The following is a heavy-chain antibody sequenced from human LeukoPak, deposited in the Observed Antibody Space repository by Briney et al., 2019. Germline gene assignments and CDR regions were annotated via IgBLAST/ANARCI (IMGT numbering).Heavy chain of an antibody. D-gene: IGHD4-17*01. V-gene: IGHV4-34*01. CDR2: INHSGST. J-gene: IGHJ3*02. CDR3: ARCYGDYCGAFDI. Sequence: SETLSLTCAVYGGSFSGYYWSWIRQPPGKGLEWIGEINHSGSTNYNPSLKSRVTISVDTSKNQFSLKLSSVTAADTAVYYCARCYGDYCGAFDIWGQGTMVTVSS. CDR1: GGSFSGYY.